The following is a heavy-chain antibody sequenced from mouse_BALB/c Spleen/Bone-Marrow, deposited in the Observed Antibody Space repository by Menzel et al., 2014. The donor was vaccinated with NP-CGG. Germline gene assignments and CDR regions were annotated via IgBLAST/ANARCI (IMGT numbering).Heavy chain of an antibody. J-gene: IGHJ2*01. CDR2: MWAGGST. V-gene: IGHV2-9*02. Sequence: VQLQESGPGLVAPSQSLSITCTVSGFSLTSYGVHWVRQPPGKGLEWLGVMWAGGSTNYNSALMSRLSISKDNSESQVFLKMNSLQTDDTAIYYCARDRGYYKDVGDYWGQGTTLTVSS. CDR3: ARDRGYYKDVGDY. D-gene: IGHD2-3*01. CDR1: GFSLTSYG.